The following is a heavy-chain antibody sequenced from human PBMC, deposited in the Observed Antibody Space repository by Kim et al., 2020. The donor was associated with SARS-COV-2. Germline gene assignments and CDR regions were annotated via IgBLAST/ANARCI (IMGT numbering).Heavy chain of an antibody. V-gene: IGHV3-23*01. CDR2: ISGSCGST. D-gene: IGHD3-10*01. Sequence: GGSLRLSCAASGFSFSSYAMSWVRQAPGKGLAWVRAISGSCGSTYYADSVKVRFNISRDNSKNTQYLQMNSLRAEDTAVNYCPKQYYYGAGGFDPWGQGTLVTVTS. J-gene: IGHJ5*02. CDR3: PKQYYYGAGGFDP. CDR1: GFSFSSYA.